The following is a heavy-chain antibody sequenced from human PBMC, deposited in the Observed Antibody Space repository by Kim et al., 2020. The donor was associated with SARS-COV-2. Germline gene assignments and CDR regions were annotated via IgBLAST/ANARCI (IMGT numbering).Heavy chain of an antibody. D-gene: IGHD3-16*01. Sequence: SVKVSCKASGGTFSSYAISWVRQAPGQGLEWMGGIIPIFGTANYAQKFQGRVTITADESTSTAYMELSSLRSEDTAVYYCARDETGFGGFGGWGQGTLVTVSS. CDR2: IIPIFGTA. V-gene: IGHV1-69*13. J-gene: IGHJ4*02. CDR1: GGTFSSYA. CDR3: ARDETGFGGFGG.